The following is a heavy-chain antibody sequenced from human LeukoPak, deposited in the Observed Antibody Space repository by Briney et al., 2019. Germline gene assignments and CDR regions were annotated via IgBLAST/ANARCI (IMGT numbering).Heavy chain of an antibody. Sequence: GGSLRLSCAASGFTFSSYGMHWVRQAPGKGLEWVAVISYDGSNKYYADSVKGRFTISRDNSKNTLYLQMNSLRAEDTAVYYCARAPRWGYSSSWYYFDYWGQGTLVTVSS. D-gene: IGHD6-13*01. J-gene: IGHJ4*02. CDR1: GFTFSSYG. V-gene: IGHV3-30*03. CDR3: ARAPRWGYSSSWYYFDY. CDR2: ISYDGSNK.